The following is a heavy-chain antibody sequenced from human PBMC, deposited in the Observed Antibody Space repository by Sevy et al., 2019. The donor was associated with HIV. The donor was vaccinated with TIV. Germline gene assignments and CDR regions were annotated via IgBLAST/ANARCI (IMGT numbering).Heavy chain of an antibody. Sequence: RGSLRLSCEASGFTFSKYSMSWVHQAPGKGLEWVSTFSFGCGRINYADSVKGRFTISRDDSKNTLYLQMNSLRAEDTAVYYCAREGCTKPHDYWGQGTLVTVSS. CDR1: GFTFSKYS. J-gene: IGHJ4*02. V-gene: IGHV3-23*01. CDR3: AREGCTKPHDY. CDR2: FSFGCGRI. D-gene: IGHD2-8*01.